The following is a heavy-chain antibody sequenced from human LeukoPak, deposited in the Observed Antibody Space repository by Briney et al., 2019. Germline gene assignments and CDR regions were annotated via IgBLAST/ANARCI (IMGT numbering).Heavy chain of an antibody. D-gene: IGHD4-17*01. CDR2: INPNSGGT. CDR1: GYTFTGYY. CDR3: ARSTVTTSWAFDI. J-gene: IGHJ3*02. V-gene: IGHV1-2*04. Sequence: SVKVSCKASGYTFTGYYMHWVRQAPGQGLEWMGWINPNSGGTNYAQKFQGWVTMTRDTSISTAYMELSRLRSDDTAVYYCARSTVTTSWAFDIWGQGTMVTVSS.